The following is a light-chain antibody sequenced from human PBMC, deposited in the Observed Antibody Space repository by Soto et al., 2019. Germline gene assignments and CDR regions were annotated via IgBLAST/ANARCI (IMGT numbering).Light chain of an antibody. CDR1: QSVNSY. CDR3: QQYYLWPLT. Sequence: EIGMTQSPATLSVSPGERVTLSCRPGQSVNSYLAWYQQKPGQAPRLLIYDTSTRATGIPARFSGSGSGTLFTLTISSLQSEDFAIYYCQQYYLWPLTFGGGTKVEIK. CDR2: DTS. V-gene: IGKV3-15*01. J-gene: IGKJ4*01.